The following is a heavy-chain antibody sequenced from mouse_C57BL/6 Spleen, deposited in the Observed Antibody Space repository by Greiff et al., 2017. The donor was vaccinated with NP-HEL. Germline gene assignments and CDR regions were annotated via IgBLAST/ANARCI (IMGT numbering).Heavy chain of an antibody. CDR1: GYTFTSYW. CDR2: IDPSDSYT. CDR3: ARWRYYFDY. J-gene: IGHJ2*01. Sequence: QVQLQQPGAELVKPGASVKLSCKASGYTFTSYWMQWVKQRPGQGLEWIGEIDPSDSYTNYNQKFKGKATLTVDTSSSTAYMQLSSLTSEDSAVYYCARWRYYFDYWGQGTTLTVSS. V-gene: IGHV1-50*01.